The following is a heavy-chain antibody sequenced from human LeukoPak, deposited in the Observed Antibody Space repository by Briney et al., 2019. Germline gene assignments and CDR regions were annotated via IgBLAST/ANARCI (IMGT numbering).Heavy chain of an antibody. D-gene: IGHD2-2*02. V-gene: IGHV3-23*01. CDR3: ANAGFCSSTTCYNPFDH. CDR1: GFTFSSYA. CDR2: ITDSGFTT. Sequence: PGGSLRLSCAASGFTFSSYAMSWVRQAPGKGLEWVSGITDSGFTTFYANSVKGRFTISRDNSKNILYLQMNSLRAEDTAVYYCANAGFCSSTTCYNPFDHWGQGTLVTVSS. J-gene: IGHJ4*02.